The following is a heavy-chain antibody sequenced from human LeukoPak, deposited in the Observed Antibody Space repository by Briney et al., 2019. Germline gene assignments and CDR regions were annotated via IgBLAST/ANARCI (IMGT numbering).Heavy chain of an antibody. V-gene: IGHV3-30*04. CDR3: ARDRRDGYGDDAFDI. J-gene: IGHJ3*02. D-gene: IGHD5-24*01. CDR2: ISYDGSNK. CDR1: GFTFSSYA. Sequence: GGSLRLSCAASGFTFSSYAMHWVRQAPGKGLEWVAVISYDGSNKYYADSVKGRFTIYRDNSKNTLYLQMNSLRDEDTAVYYCARDRRDGYGDDAFDIWGQGTMVTVSS.